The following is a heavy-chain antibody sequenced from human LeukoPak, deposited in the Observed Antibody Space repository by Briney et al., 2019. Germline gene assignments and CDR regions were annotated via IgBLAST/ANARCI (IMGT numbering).Heavy chain of an antibody. CDR1: GFTFSRYS. V-gene: IGHV3-21*01. D-gene: IGHD3-10*01. CDR2: ISGSSSYI. Sequence: PGGSLRLSCAASGFTFSRYSMNWVRQAPGKGLEWVSSISGSSSYIYYADSVKGRLTISRDNAKNSLYLQMDSLRAEDTAVYYCARDGITMRILEYWGQGTLVTVSS. CDR3: ARDGITMRILEY. J-gene: IGHJ4*02.